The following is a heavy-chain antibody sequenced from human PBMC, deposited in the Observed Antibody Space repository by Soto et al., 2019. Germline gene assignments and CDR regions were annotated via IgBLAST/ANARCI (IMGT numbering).Heavy chain of an antibody. CDR3: XXDRVVVXXXPSFFDY. V-gene: IGHV1-69*06. Sequence: QVQLVQSGAEVKKPGSSVKXSCKASGGTFSSYAISWXXXXXXQGXXXXGGIIPIFGTANYAQKFQGRVTITADKSTSTAYMELSSLRSEDTAVYXCXXDRVVVXXXPSFFDYWGQGTLVTVSS. CDR1: GGTFSSYA. D-gene: IGHD2-15*01. CDR2: IIPIFGTA. J-gene: IGHJ4*02.